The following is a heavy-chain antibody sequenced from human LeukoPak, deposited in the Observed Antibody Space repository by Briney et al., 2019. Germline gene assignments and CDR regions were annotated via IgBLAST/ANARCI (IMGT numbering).Heavy chain of an antibody. CDR3: ANPLLGIFGY. D-gene: IGHD7-27*01. CDR2: ISGSGGST. Sequence: GGSLRLSCAASGFTVSSNYMSWVRQAPGKGLEWVSAISGSGGSTYYADSVKGRFTISRDNSKNTLYLQMNSLRAEDTAVYYCANPLLGIFGYWGQGTLVTVSS. J-gene: IGHJ4*02. V-gene: IGHV3-23*01. CDR1: GFTVSSNY.